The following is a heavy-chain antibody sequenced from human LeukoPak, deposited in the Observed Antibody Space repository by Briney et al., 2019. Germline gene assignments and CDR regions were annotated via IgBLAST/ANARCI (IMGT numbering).Heavy chain of an antibody. V-gene: IGHV3-23*01. CDR3: ARSASPSTQYDSSGYYQGY. CDR1: GFTFGSYG. Sequence: GGSLRLSCAASGFTFGSYGMSWVRQAPGKGLQWVSVIIDSGSDTYYADSVKGRFTISRDNARNTLYLQMNSLRAEDTAVYYCARSASPSTQYDSSGYYQGYWGQGTLVTVSS. J-gene: IGHJ4*02. CDR2: IIDSGSDT. D-gene: IGHD3-22*01.